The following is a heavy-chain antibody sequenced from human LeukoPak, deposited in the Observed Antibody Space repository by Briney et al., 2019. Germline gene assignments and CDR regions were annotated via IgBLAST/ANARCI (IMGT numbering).Heavy chain of an antibody. Sequence: SETLSLTCAVYGGSFSGYYWSWIRQPPGKGLEWIGEINHSGSTNYNPSLKSRVTISVDTSKNQFSLKLSSVTAADTAVYYCARAARSYGLSRWFDPWGQGTLVTVSS. J-gene: IGHJ5*02. D-gene: IGHD1-26*01. CDR3: ARAARSYGLSRWFDP. V-gene: IGHV4-34*01. CDR1: GGSFSGYY. CDR2: INHSGST.